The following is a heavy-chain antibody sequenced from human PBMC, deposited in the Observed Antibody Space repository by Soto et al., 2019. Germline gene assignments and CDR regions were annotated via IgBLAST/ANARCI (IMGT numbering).Heavy chain of an antibody. CDR1: GGTIRSPDW. V-gene: IGHV4-4*02. CDR3: ARGRGRYSSGWSWFDP. CDR2: IFQSGST. D-gene: IGHD6-19*01. J-gene: IGHJ5*02. Sequence: SETLSLTCGVSGGTIRSPDWWTWVRQPPGKGLEWIGEIFQSGSTNYTPSLESRVTISVDKSKNQFSLTLTSVTAADTAVYFCARGRGRYSSGWSWFDPWGQGSLVTVSS.